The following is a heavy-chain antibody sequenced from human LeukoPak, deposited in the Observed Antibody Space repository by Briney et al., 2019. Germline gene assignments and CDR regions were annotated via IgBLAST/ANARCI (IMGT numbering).Heavy chain of an antibody. V-gene: IGHV4-31*03. CDR2: IYYSGST. CDR3: ARDGPGIAAAGTQNWYFDL. D-gene: IGHD6-13*01. CDR1: GGSISSGGYY. Sequence: KTSETLSLTCTVSGGSISSGGYYWSWIGQHPGKGLEWIGYIYYSGSTYYNPSLKSRVTISVDTSKNQFSLKLSSVTAADTAVYYCARDGPGIAAAGTQNWYFDLWGRGTLVTVSS. J-gene: IGHJ2*01.